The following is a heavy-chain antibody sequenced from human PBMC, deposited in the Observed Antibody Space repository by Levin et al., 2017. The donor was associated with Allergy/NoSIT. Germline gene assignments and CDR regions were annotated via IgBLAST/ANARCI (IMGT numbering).Heavy chain of an antibody. CDR1: GASISSNNYY. J-gene: IGHJ6*02. CDR3: ARDECAWFGECYGPDV. Sequence: PSETLSLTCAVSGASISSNNYYWTWIRQVPGKGLEWIGFIPHSGRASYNPSLKSRLTLSVDTSKNQFSLKLASVTVADTAVYYCARDECAWFGECYGPDVWGQGTTVIVSS. CDR2: IPHSGRA. V-gene: IGHV4-31*11. D-gene: IGHD3-10*01.